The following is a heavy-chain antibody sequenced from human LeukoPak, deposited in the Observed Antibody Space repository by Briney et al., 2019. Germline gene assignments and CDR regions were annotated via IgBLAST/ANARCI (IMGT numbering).Heavy chain of an antibody. J-gene: IGHJ4*02. V-gene: IGHV4-61*01. CDR3: ARGRITMVRGVVIRGGGDY. CDR1: GGSVSSGSYY. CDR2: IYYSGST. Sequence: SETLSLTCTVSGGSVSSGSYYCSWIRQPPGKGLEWIGYIYYSGSTNYNPSLKSRVTISVDTSKNQSSLKLSSVTAADTAVYYCARGRITMVRGVVIRGGGDYWGQGTLVTVSS. D-gene: IGHD3-10*01.